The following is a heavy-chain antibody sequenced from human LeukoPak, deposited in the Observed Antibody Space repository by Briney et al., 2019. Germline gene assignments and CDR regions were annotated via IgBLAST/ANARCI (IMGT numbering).Heavy chain of an antibody. CDR1: GFTFRTNA. J-gene: IGHJ4*02. CDR2: ISDRGRA. V-gene: IGHV3-23*01. Sequence: GESLTLSCAASGFTFRTNAMSWVRQAAGKGLEWVAGISDRGRAFYKDSVKGRFTISRDNSKNTLYLHMKSLRAEDTAIYYCAKDLHSWSGIDYWGQGTLATASS. D-gene: IGHD3-3*02. CDR3: AKDLHSWSGIDY.